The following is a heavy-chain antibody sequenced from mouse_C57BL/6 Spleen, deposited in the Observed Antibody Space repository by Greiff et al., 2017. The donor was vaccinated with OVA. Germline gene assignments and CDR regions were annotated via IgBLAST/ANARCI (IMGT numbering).Heavy chain of an antibody. CDR1: GYTFTDYY. CDR3: ARSVYSNYGYFDV. D-gene: IGHD2-5*01. Sequence: EVQLQQSGPELVKPGASVKISCKASGYTFTDYYMNWVKQSHGKSLEWIGDINPNNGGTSYNQKFKGKATLTVDKSSSTAYMELRSLTSEDSAVYYCARSVYSNYGYFDVWGTGTTVTVSS. V-gene: IGHV1-26*01. J-gene: IGHJ1*03. CDR2: INPNNGGT.